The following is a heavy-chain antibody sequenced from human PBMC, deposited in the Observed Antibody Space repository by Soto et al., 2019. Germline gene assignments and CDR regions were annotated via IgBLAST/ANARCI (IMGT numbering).Heavy chain of an antibody. J-gene: IGHJ6*02. Sequence: PSETLSLTCTVSGGSISSGGYYWSWIRQHPGKGLEWIGYIYYSGSTYYNPSLKSRVTISVDTSKNQFSLKLSSVTAADTAVYYCARDRDYYYGMDVWGQGTTVTVSS. D-gene: IGHD3-10*01. CDR1: GGSISSGGYY. CDR3: ARDRDYYYGMDV. V-gene: IGHV4-31*03. CDR2: IYYSGST.